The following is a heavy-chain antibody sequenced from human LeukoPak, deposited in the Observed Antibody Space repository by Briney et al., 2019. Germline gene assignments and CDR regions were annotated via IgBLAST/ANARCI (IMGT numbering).Heavy chain of an antibody. J-gene: IGHJ4*02. CDR3: ARIGLWLPDY. CDR1: GFIFRNYW. D-gene: IGHD5-18*01. CDR2: IKQDGSEK. V-gene: IGHV3-7*01. Sequence: GGSLRLSCAASGFIFRNYWMSLVRQAPGKGLEWVATIKQDGSEKYYVDSVKGRFTISRNNAKNSLYLQMNSLRAEDTAVYYCARIGLWLPDYWGQGNLVTVSS.